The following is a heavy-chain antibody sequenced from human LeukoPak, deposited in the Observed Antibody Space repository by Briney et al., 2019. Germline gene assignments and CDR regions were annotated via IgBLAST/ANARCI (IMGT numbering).Heavy chain of an antibody. V-gene: IGHV3-48*02. CDR1: GFTFNSYS. J-gene: IGHJ4*02. CDR3: ARDQEGQIGTWDEMDRFDY. D-gene: IGHD1-26*01. Sequence: PGGSLRLSCAASGFTFNSYSMSWVRQAPGKGLEWVSYISSSSSTIYYADSVKGRFTISRDNAKNSLYLQMNSLRDEDTAVYYCARDQEGQIGTWDEMDRFDYWGQGTLVTVSS. CDR2: ISSSSSTI.